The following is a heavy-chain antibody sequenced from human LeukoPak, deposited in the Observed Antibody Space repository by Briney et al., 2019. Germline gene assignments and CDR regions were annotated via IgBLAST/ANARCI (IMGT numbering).Heavy chain of an antibody. J-gene: IGHJ4*02. V-gene: IGHV4-34*01. CDR1: GGSFSGYY. CDR2: INHSGST. D-gene: IGHD3-10*01. CDR3: AREPAFGELSFFDY. Sequence: PSETLSLTCAVYGGSFSGYYWSWIRQPPGKGLEWIGEINHSGSTNYNPSLKSRVTISVDTSKNQFSLKLSSVTAADTAVHYCAREPAFGELSFFDYWGQGTLVTVSS.